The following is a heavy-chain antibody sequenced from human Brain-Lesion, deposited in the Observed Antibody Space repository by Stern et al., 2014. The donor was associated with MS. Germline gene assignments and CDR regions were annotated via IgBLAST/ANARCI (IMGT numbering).Heavy chain of an antibody. CDR3: AGEEDIRYCSGGSCTGNWFDP. CDR2: IYYSGNT. Sequence: QLVESGPGLVKPSETLSLTCTVAGGSVSSTSYAWAWIRQPPGKGLEWIGTIYYSGNTSYRPSLKSRLPISLDASKNHFSLQRRSVTAADTAVYYCAGEEDIRYCSGGSCTGNWFDPWGQGTLVTVSS. CDR1: GGSVSSTSYA. V-gene: IGHV4-39*02. D-gene: IGHD2-15*01. J-gene: IGHJ5*02.